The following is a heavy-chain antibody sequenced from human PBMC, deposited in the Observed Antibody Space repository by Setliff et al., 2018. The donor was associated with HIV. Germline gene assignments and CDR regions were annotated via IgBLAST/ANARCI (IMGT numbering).Heavy chain of an antibody. D-gene: IGHD6-19*01. V-gene: IGHV4-38-2*02. J-gene: IGHJ5*02. Sequence: SETLSFTCTISGYSINSGYYWGWIRQPPGKGLEWIGSMSHSGSTYYNPSLKSRLTISVDTSKNQFSLKLSSVTAADTAVYYCARGYSNVWPPIYNWFNPWGQGTLVTVSS. CDR2: MSHSGST. CDR1: GYSINSGYY. CDR3: ARGYSNVWPPIYNWFNP.